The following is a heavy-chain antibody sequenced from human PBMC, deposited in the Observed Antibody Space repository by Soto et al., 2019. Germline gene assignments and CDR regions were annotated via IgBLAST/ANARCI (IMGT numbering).Heavy chain of an antibody. V-gene: IGHV1-18*01. CDR2: TSIYNGHT. J-gene: IGHJ4*02. CDR3: ARWDDYGASDQYHFDQ. CDR1: GYTFTASG. Sequence: QVQLVQSRPEVRKPGASLKVSCKASGYTFTASGISWVRQAPGQGLEWMGWTSIYNGHTEYSPKFLGRVVMTTDTSADTAYLELNSLRPDDAALYYCARWDDYGASDQYHFDQWGQGTLVNVSS. D-gene: IGHD4-17*01.